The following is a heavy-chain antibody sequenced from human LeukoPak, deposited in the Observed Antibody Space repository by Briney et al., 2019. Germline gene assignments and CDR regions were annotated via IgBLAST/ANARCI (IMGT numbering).Heavy chain of an antibody. CDR1: GGSISSGGYY. D-gene: IGHD3-3*01. Sequence: SQTLSLTCTVSGGSISSGGYYWSWIRQHPGKGLEWIGYIYYSGSTYYNPSLKSRVTISVDTSKNQFSLKLSSVTAADTAVYYCARAPEQYDFWSGYYWGTQGWFDPWGQGTLVTVSS. J-gene: IGHJ5*02. V-gene: IGHV4-31*03. CDR3: ARAPEQYDFWSGYYWGTQGWFDP. CDR2: IYYSGST.